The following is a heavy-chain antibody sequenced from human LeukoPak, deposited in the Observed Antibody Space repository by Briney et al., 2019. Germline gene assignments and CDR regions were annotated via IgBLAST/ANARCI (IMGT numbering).Heavy chain of an antibody. CDR3: AKGGRRHYGDYVAF. Sequence: GGSLRLSCDASGFTVNSYAMNWVRQAPGKGLEWVSVISASGNNTYYADSVKGRFTISRDDSKNTVYLQMNSLRADDTAVYHCAKGGRRHYGDYVAFWGQGTLVTVSS. D-gene: IGHD4-17*01. CDR2: ISASGNNT. V-gene: IGHV3-23*01. CDR1: GFTVNSYA. J-gene: IGHJ4*02.